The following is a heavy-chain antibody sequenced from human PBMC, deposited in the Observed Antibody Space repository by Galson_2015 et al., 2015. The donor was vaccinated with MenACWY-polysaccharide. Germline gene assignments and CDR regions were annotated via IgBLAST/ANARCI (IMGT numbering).Heavy chain of an antibody. CDR1: GFTFSTYT. V-gene: IGHV3-48*02. CDR3: ARVAYSSRTFDS. CDR2: VSSGSGTI. Sequence: SPRLSCAASGFTFSTYTMTWVRQAPGKGLEWVSSVSSGSGTIYYAESVKGRFTISRDNAQSSLYLQLNSLRDEDTAVYYCARVAYSSRTFDSWGQGTLVTVSS. J-gene: IGHJ4*02. D-gene: IGHD4-11*01.